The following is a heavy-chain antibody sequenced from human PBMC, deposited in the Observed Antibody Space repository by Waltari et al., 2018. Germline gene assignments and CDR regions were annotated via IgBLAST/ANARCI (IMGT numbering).Heavy chain of an antibody. D-gene: IGHD6-19*01. CDR1: GGSISSYY. J-gene: IGHJ4*02. CDR3: AGGYSSGWYVDY. Sequence: QVPLQESGPGLVKPSETLSLTCTVSGGSISSYYWSWIRQPPGKGLEWIGYIYYSGSTNYNPSLKSRVTISVDTSKNQFSLKLSSVTAADTAVYYCAGGYSSGWYVDYWGQGTLVTVSS. V-gene: IGHV4-59*01. CDR2: IYYSGST.